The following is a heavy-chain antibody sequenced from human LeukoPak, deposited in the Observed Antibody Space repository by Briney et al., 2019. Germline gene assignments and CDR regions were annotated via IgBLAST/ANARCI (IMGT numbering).Heavy chain of an antibody. Sequence: PGGSLRLSCTASGFTFSTYTMHWVRQAPGKGLEWVTVILYDGNSEYYADSVKGRFTISRDNSKNTLYLQMNSLRAEDTAVYYCARGDSSSWYGSPIYFRHWGQGTLVTVSS. CDR1: GFTFSTYT. J-gene: IGHJ1*01. CDR3: ARGDSSSWYGSPIYFRH. CDR2: ILYDGNSE. D-gene: IGHD3-22*01. V-gene: IGHV3-30-3*01.